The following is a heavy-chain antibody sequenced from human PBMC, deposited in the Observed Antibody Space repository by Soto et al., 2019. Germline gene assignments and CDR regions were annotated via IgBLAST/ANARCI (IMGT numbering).Heavy chain of an antibody. CDR1: GFTFSNAW. J-gene: IGHJ4*02. Sequence: GGSLRLSCAASGFTFSNAWMNWVRQAPGKGLEWVGRIKSKTDGGTTDYAAPVKGRFTISRDDSKNTLYLQMNSLKTEDTAVYYCTTMSGYSSSWGDFDYWGQGTLVTVSS. D-gene: IGHD6-13*01. V-gene: IGHV3-15*07. CDR2: IKSKTDGGTT. CDR3: TTMSGYSSSWGDFDY.